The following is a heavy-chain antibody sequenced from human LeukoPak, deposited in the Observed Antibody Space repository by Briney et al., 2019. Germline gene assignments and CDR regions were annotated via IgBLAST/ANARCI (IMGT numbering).Heavy chain of an antibody. CDR1: GFTFSSYS. CDR2: ISSSSSTI. J-gene: IGHJ4*02. V-gene: IGHV3-48*04. D-gene: IGHD5-18*01. CDR3: ARGSTHSARSSLQLWLFDY. Sequence: GGSLRLSCAASGFTFSSYSMNWVRQAPGKGLEWVSYISSSSSTIYYADSVKGRFTISRDNAKNSLYLQMNSLRAEDTAVYYCARGSTHSARSSLQLWLFDYWGQGTLVTVSS.